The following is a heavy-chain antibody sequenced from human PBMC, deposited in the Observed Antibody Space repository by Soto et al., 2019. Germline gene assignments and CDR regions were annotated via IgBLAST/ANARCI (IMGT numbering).Heavy chain of an antibody. CDR1: GGSFSGYY. CDR2: INHSGST. J-gene: IGHJ5*02. D-gene: IGHD3-10*01. Sequence: PSETLSLTCAVYGGSFSGYYWSWIRQPPGKGLEWIGEINHSGSTNYNPSLKSRVTISVDTSKNQFSLKLSSVTAADTAVYYCARSTYVLLWFGELLSGWFDPWGQGTLVTVSS. CDR3: ARSTYVLLWFGELLSGWFDP. V-gene: IGHV4-34*01.